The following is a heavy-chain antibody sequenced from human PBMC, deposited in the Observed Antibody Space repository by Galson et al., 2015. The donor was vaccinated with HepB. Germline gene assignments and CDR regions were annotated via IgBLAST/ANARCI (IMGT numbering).Heavy chain of an antibody. J-gene: IGHJ4*02. CDR1: GYTFTGYY. V-gene: IGHV1-2*04. D-gene: IGHD3-10*01. CDR3: ALGGFGEYPGYFDY. Sequence: SVKVSCKASGYTFTGYYMHWVRQAPGQGLEWMGWINPNSGGTNYAQKFQGWVTMTRDTSISTAYMELSRLRSDDTAVYYCALGGFGEYPGYFDYWGQGTLVTVSS. CDR2: INPNSGGT.